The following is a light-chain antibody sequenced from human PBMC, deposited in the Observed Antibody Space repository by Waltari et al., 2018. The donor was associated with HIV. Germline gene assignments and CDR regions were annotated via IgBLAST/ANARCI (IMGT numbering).Light chain of an antibody. CDR2: QDS. Sequence: SYDLTQPPSVSVSPGQPARLTCSGEKLGEQFVSWYQQKPGQSPMVVIYQDSQRPAGIPERFSGSNSGNTATLAISGTHPMDEADYYCQTWDIATGVFGGGTKLTVL. J-gene: IGLJ3*02. V-gene: IGLV3-1*01. CDR3: QTWDIATGV. CDR1: KLGEQF.